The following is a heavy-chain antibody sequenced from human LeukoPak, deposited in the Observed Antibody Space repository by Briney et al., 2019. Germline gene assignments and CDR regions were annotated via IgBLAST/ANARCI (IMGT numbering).Heavy chain of an antibody. Sequence: SETLPLTCAVYGGSFSGYYWSWIRQPPGKGLEWIGEINHSGSTNYNPSLKSRVTISVDTSKNQFSLKLSSVTAADTAVYYCARLPDYYDSSGYTDYWGQGTLVTVSS. CDR2: INHSGST. CDR3: ARLPDYYDSSGYTDY. CDR1: GGSFSGYY. D-gene: IGHD3-22*01. V-gene: IGHV4-34*01. J-gene: IGHJ4*02.